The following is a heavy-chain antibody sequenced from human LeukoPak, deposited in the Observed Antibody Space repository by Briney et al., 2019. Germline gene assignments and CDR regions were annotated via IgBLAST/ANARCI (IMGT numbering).Heavy chain of an antibody. D-gene: IGHD3-22*01. CDR2: IYYSGST. V-gene: IGHV4-31*03. Sequence: SETLSLTCTVSGGSISSEGYYWSWIRQHPGKGLEWIGYIYYSGSTYYNPSLKSRVTMSVDTSKNQFSLKLSSVTAADTAVYYCARDRLPIDSYYYDSSGYLTGLQGAFDIWGQGTMVTVSS. J-gene: IGHJ3*02. CDR1: GGSISSEGYY. CDR3: ARDRLPIDSYYYDSSGYLTGLQGAFDI.